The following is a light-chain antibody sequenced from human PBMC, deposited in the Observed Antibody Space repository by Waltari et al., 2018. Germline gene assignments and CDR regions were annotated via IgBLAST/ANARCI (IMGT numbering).Light chain of an antibody. CDR2: KAS. V-gene: IGKV1-5*03. CDR1: QSISSW. Sequence: IQMTQSPSTLSASVGDRVTITCRASQSISSWLAWYQQKPGQAPKLLIHKASSLESGVPSRFSGSGSGTEFTLTISSLQPDDFATYYCQQYNGYSRTFGQGTKVEI. CDR3: QQYNGYSRT. J-gene: IGKJ1*01.